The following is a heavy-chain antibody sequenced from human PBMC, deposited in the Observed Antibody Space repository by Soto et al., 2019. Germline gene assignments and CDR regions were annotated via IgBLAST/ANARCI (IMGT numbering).Heavy chain of an antibody. CDR1: GFTFSSYS. V-gene: IGHV3-21*01. CDR2: ISSSSSYI. Sequence: GGSLRLSCAASGFTFSSYSMNWVRQAPGKGLEWVSSISSSSSYIYYADSVKGRFTISRDNAKNSLYLQMNSLRAEDTAVYYCARCSPGSYYYMDVWGKGTTVTVSS. J-gene: IGHJ6*03. D-gene: IGHD3-10*01. CDR3: ARCSPGSYYYMDV.